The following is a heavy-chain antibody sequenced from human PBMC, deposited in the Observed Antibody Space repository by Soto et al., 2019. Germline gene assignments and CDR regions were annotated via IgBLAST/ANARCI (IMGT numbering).Heavy chain of an antibody. J-gene: IGHJ5*02. Sequence: SETLSLTCTVSGGSISSYYWSWIRQPPGKGLEWIATIYYSGSTYYSPSLKSRVTISVDTSKNQFSLRLASVTAADTAVYYCARLNKPGWFDPWGQGTLVTVSS. CDR3: ARLNKPGWFDP. CDR1: GGSISSYY. V-gene: IGHV4-59*04. CDR2: IYYSGST.